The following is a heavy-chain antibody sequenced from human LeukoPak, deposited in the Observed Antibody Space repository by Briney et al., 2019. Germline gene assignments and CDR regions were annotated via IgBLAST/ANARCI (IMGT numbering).Heavy chain of an antibody. CDR1: GFTFSSYE. CDR3: AREETNGDFDY. Sequence: GGSLRLSCAASGFTFSSYEMNWVRQAPGKGLEWVSYISSSGSTIYYADSVKGRFTISRDNDKNSLYLQMNSLRAEDTAVYYCAREETNGDFDYWGQGTLVTVYS. D-gene: IGHD4-17*01. J-gene: IGHJ4*02. CDR2: ISSSGSTI. V-gene: IGHV3-48*03.